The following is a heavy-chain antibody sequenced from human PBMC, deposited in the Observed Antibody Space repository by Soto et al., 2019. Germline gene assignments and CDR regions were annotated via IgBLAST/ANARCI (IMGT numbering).Heavy chain of an antibody. V-gene: IGHV1-69*01. CDR1: GGTFSSYA. Sequence: QVQLVQSGAEVKKPGSSVKVSCKASGGTFSSYAISWVRQAPGQGLEWMGGIIPIFGTANYAHKFQGRVTITADESTSTAYMELSSLRSEDTAVYYCAHNNYYGSRSPPPYYYGMDVWGQGTTVTVSS. CDR2: IIPIFGTA. J-gene: IGHJ6*02. D-gene: IGHD3-10*01. CDR3: AHNNYYGSRSPPPYYYGMDV.